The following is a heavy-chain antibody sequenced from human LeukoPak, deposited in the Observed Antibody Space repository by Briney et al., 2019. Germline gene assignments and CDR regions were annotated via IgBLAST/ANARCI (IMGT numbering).Heavy chain of an antibody. CDR3: ARVTGSSWFFARLRGYYMDV. D-gene: IGHD6-13*01. V-gene: IGHV1-69*06. CDR1: GGTFSSYA. J-gene: IGHJ6*03. CDR2: IIPIFGTA. Sequence: ASVKVSCKASGGTFSSYAISWVRQAPGQGLEWMGGIIPIFGTANYAQKFQGGVTITADKSTSTAYMELSSLRSEDTAVYYCARVTGSSWFFARLRGYYMDVWGKGTTVTVSS.